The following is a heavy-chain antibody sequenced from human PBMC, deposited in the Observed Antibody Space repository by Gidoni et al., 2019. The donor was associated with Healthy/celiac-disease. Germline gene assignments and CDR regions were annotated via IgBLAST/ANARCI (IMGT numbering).Heavy chain of an antibody. J-gene: IGHJ6*02. CDR3: ARASSDSSSSYYYYGMDV. CDR2: IIPIFGTA. D-gene: IGHD6-6*01. V-gene: IGHV1-69*01. Sequence: VSCKASGGTFSSYAISWVRQAPGQGLEWMGGIIPIFGTANYAQKFQGRVTITADESTSTAYMELSSLRSEDTAVYYCARASSDSSSSYYYYGMDVWGQGTTVTVSS. CDR1: GGTFSSYA.